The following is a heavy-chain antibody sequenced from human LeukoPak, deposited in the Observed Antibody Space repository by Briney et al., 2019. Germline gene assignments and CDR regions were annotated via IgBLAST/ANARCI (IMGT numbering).Heavy chain of an antibody. CDR3: ARAYCSGGSCYDREFDY. J-gene: IGHJ4*02. CDR1: GYTFTSYG. CDR2: INPNSGGT. Sequence: ASVKVSCKASGYTFTSYGISWVRQAPGQGLEWMGWINPNSGGTNYAQKFQGWVTMTRDTSISTAYMELSRLRSDDTAVYYCARAYCSGGSCYDREFDYWGQGTLVTVSS. V-gene: IGHV1-2*04. D-gene: IGHD2-15*01.